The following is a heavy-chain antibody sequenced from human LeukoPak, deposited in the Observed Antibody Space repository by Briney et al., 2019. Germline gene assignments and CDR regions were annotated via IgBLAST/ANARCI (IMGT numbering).Heavy chain of an antibody. CDR3: ATALRGVVF. V-gene: IGHV3-15*01. J-gene: IGHJ4*02. Sequence: GGSLRLSCAASGITFISAWMNWVRQAPGKGLEWVGRIKSKTDGGTAEHAAPVKGRSIISRDDSKNMLYLQMNSLNSDDTGVYYCATALRGVVFWGQGTLVTVPS. CDR2: IKSKTDGGTA. D-gene: IGHD3-3*01. CDR1: GITFISAW.